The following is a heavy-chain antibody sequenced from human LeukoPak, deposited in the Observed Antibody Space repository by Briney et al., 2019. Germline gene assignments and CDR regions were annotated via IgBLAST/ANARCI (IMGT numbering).Heavy chain of an antibody. CDR2: IQYDGSNK. V-gene: IGHV3-30*02. Sequence: GGSLRLSCAASGFTFSSYGMHWVRQAPGKGLEWVAFIQYDGSNKYYADSVKGRFTISRDNSKNTLYLQMNSLRAEDTAVYYCAKSPPSSYYYDSSGYPSAEYFQHWGQGTLVTVSS. CDR3: AKSPPSSYYYDSSGYPSAEYFQH. CDR1: GFTFSSYG. J-gene: IGHJ1*01. D-gene: IGHD3-22*01.